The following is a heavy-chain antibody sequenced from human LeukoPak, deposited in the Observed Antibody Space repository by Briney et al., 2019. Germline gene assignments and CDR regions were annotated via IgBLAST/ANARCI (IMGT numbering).Heavy chain of an antibody. Sequence: ASVKVSCKASGYTFTGYYMHWVRQAPGQGLEWMGWINPNSGGTNYAQKFQGRVTMTRDTSISTAYMELSRLRSDDTAVYYRASASVPQEYYYYYMDVWGKGTTVTVSS. V-gene: IGHV1-2*02. CDR3: ASASVPQEYYYYYMDV. CDR2: INPNSGGT. CDR1: GYTFTGYY. J-gene: IGHJ6*03.